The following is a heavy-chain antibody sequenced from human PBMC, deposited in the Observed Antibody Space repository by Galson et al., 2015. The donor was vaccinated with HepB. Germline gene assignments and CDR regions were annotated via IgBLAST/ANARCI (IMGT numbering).Heavy chain of an antibody. D-gene: IGHD2-15*01. CDR2: ISYDGHIK. CDR1: GFTFTSYS. CDR3: CSSRRTGPRGRHLDY. V-gene: IGHV3-30-3*01. J-gene: IGHJ4*02. Sequence: SLRLSCAASGFTFTSYSMHWVRQAPGKGVDWVAVISYDGHIKYYADSVKGRFTISRDNSKDTLYLQMNRLRTEGTAVYYCCSSRRTGPRGRHLDYWGQGTLVTVPS.